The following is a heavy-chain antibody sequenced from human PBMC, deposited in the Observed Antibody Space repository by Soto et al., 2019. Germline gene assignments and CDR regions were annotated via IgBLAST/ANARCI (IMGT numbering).Heavy chain of an antibody. CDR2: IYYSGST. D-gene: IGHD3-9*01. J-gene: IGHJ6*02. Sequence: PSETLSLTCTVSGGSISSYYWSWIRQPPGKGLDWIGYIYYSGSTNYNPSLKSRVTISVDTSKNQFSLKLSSVTAADTAVYYCARHAYYDILTGYYPSYGMDVWGQGTTVTVSS. CDR3: ARHAYYDILTGYYPSYGMDV. V-gene: IGHV4-59*08. CDR1: GGSISSYY.